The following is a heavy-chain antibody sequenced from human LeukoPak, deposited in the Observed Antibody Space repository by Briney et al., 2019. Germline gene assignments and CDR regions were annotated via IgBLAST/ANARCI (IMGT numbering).Heavy chain of an antibody. V-gene: IGHV3-9*01. CDR3: ATNGGGDSGYGNFDY. Sequence: GGSLRLSCAVSGFTFDDYAMHWVRQAPGKGPEWVSGISWNSDTIGYGDSVKGRFTISRDNAKNSLYLQMNSLRAEDTALYYCATNGGGDSGYGNFDYWGQGTLVTVSS. CDR2: ISWNSDTI. CDR1: GFTFDDYA. J-gene: IGHJ4*02. D-gene: IGHD5-12*01.